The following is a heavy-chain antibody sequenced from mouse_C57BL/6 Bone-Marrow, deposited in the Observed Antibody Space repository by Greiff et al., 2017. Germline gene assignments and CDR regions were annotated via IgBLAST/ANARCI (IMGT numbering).Heavy chain of an antibody. CDR2: IYPGDGDT. CDR1: GYAFSSSW. D-gene: IGHD2-4*01. Sequence: VQGVESGPELVKPGASVKISCKASGYAFSSSWMNWVKQRPGKGLEWIGLIYPGDGDTNYNGKFKGKATLTADKSSSTAYMQLSSLTSEDSAVYFCAEDYDGWFAYWGQGTLVTVSA. V-gene: IGHV1-82*01. J-gene: IGHJ3*01. CDR3: AEDYDGWFAY.